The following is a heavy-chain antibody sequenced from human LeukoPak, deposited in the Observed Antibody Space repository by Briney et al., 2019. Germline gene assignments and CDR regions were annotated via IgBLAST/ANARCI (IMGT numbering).Heavy chain of an antibody. V-gene: IGHV3-23*01. Sequence: GGSLRLSCAASGFTFSSYAMSWVRQAPGKGLEWVSTLSGSGDDTSYANSVRGRFTISRDNSKNTVYLQMNSLRAEDTAIYYCAKDVGFWNGYYHHFDYWGQGTLVTVSP. CDR1: GFTFSSYA. J-gene: IGHJ4*02. CDR2: LSGSGDDT. CDR3: AKDVGFWNGYYHHFDY. D-gene: IGHD3-3*01.